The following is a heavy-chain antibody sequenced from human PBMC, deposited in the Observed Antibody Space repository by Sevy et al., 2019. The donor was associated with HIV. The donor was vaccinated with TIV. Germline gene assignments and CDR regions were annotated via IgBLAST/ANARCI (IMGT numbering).Heavy chain of an antibody. V-gene: IGHV1-69*13. CDR2: IIPIFGTA. CDR1: GGTFSSYA. J-gene: IGHJ6*02. CDR3: AREGYYGGYYYYGMDV. D-gene: IGHD4-17*01. Sequence: ASVKVSCKASGGTFSSYAISWVRQAPGQGLEWMGGIIPIFGTANYAQKFQGRVTITADESTSIAYMELSSLGSEDTAVYYCAREGYYGGYYYYGMDVWGQGTTVTVSS.